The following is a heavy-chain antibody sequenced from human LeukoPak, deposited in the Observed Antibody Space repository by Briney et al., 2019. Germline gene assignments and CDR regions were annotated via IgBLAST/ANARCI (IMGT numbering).Heavy chain of an antibody. CDR2: ISAYNGNT. CDR3: ARSALAKAAAAGTALDY. D-gene: IGHD6-13*01. CDR1: GYTFTSYG. V-gene: IGHV1-18*01. Sequence: GESLKISCKASGYTFTSYGISWVRQAPGQGLEWMGWISAYNGNTNYAQKLQGRVTMTTDTSTSTAYMELRSLRSDDTAVYYCARSALAKAAAAGTALDYWGQGTLVTVSS. J-gene: IGHJ4*02.